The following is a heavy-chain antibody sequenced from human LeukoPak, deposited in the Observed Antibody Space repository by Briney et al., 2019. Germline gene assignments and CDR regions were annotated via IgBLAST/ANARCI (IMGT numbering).Heavy chain of an antibody. D-gene: IGHD3-3*01. CDR3: ARDMNFWSGYEANAFDI. Sequence: PGGSLRLSCAASGFTFSSYSMNWVRQAPGKGLEWVSYISSSSSTIYYADSVKGRFTISRDNAKNSLYLQMNSLRAEDTAVYYCARDMNFWSGYEANAFDIWGQGTMVTVSS. CDR1: GFTFSSYS. J-gene: IGHJ3*02. CDR2: ISSSSSTI. V-gene: IGHV3-48*01.